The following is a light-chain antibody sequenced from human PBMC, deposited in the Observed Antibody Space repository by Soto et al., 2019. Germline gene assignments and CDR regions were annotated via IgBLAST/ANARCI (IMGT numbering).Light chain of an antibody. V-gene: IGKV3-20*01. CDR1: QSISSNY. J-gene: IGKJ3*01. Sequence: EIVLMQSPGTLSLSPGERATLSCRASQSISSNYLAWYQQKPGQAPRLLIYGAPFRASCIPDRFSGSGSGTDVTLTISRLEPEDFAVYYCQQYGRSPPEFTFGPGTKVDIK. CDR3: QQYGRSPPEFT. CDR2: GAP.